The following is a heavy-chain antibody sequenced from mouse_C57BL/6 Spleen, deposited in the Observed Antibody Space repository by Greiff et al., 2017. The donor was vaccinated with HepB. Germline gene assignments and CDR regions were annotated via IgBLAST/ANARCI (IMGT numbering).Heavy chain of an antibody. Sequence: QVQLQQPGAELVMPGASVKLSCKASGYTFTSYWMHWVKQRPGQGLEWIGEIDPSDSYTNYNQKFKGKSTLTVDKSSSTAYMQLSSLTSEDSAVYYCARSGYDDVWGTGTTVTVSS. CDR2: IDPSDSYT. V-gene: IGHV1-69*01. CDR3: ARSGYDDV. D-gene: IGHD2-2*01. J-gene: IGHJ1*03. CDR1: GYTFTSYW.